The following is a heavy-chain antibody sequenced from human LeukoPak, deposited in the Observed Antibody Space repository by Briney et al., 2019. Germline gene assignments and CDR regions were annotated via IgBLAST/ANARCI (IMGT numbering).Heavy chain of an antibody. CDR1: GFTFTNYW. CDR2: INQDESVK. Sequence: GGSLRLSCAASGFTFTNYWMTWVRQAPGKGLEFVANINQDESVKNYVDSVKGRFTISRDNAENSLHLQMNSLRVEDTAVYYCARVPGSSAFDYWGRGTLVTVSS. V-gene: IGHV3-7*01. D-gene: IGHD5/OR15-5a*01. J-gene: IGHJ4*02. CDR3: ARVPGSSAFDY.